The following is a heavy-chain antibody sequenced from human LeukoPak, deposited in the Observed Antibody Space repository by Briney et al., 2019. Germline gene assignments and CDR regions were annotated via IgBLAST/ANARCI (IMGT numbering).Heavy chain of an antibody. J-gene: IGHJ4*02. V-gene: IGHV4-61*01. Sequence: SETLSLTCTVSGGSVSSGSYYWSWIRQPPGKGLEWIGHIYYSGSTNYNPSLKSRVTISVDTSKNQFSLKLSSVTAADTAVYYCASLNRITMVRGHGDGDFDYWGQGTLVTVSS. CDR2: IYYSGST. CDR3: ASLNRITMVRGHGDGDFDY. D-gene: IGHD3-10*01. CDR1: GGSVSSGSYY.